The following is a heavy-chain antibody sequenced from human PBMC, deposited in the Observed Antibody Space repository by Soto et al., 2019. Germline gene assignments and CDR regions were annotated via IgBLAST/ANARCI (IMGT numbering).Heavy chain of an antibody. V-gene: IGHV3-74*01. Sequence: EVQLVESGGGLVQPGGSLRLSCAASGFTLSGRSMHWVRQAPGKGLVWVSGIDNAGTDSTYANSVKGRFTSSRDNAKNMLYLQMNSLAVDDTVVYYCARGWFGPDVWGKGTTVTVSS. CDR1: GFTLSGRS. D-gene: IGHD3-10*01. J-gene: IGHJ6*04. CDR3: ARGWFGPDV. CDR2: IDNAGTDS.